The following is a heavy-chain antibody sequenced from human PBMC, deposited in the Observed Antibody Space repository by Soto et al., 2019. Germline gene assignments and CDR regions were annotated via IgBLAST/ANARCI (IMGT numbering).Heavy chain of an antibody. Sequence: LRLSCAASGFTFSSYGMHWVRQAPGKELEWVAVISYDGSNKYYADSVKGRFTISRDNSKNTLYLQMNSLRAEDTAVYYCAKEESTEERFDYWGQGTLVTVSS. CDR1: GFTFSSYG. CDR2: ISYDGSNK. J-gene: IGHJ4*02. D-gene: IGHD4-4*01. V-gene: IGHV3-30*18. CDR3: AKEESTEERFDY.